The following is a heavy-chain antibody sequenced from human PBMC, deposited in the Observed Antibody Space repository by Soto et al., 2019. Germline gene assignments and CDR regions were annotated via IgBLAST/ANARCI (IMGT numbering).Heavy chain of an antibody. CDR3: ARSRFGELLNWFDP. V-gene: IGHV1-18*01. J-gene: IGHJ5*02. CDR2: ISAYNGNT. D-gene: IGHD3-10*01. Sequence: GASVKVSCEACGDSFTNYGISWVRQAPGQGLEWMGWISAYNGNTNYAQKLQGRVTMTTDTSTSTAYMELRSLRSDDTAVYYCARSRFGELLNWFDPWGQGTLVTVSS. CDR1: GDSFTNYG.